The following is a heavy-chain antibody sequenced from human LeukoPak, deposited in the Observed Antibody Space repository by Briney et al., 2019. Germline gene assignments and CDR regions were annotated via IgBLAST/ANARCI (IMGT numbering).Heavy chain of an antibody. V-gene: IGHV4-59*08. CDR2: IYYSGST. J-gene: IGHJ4*02. CDR3: ATRGYYDSSGYYYFFDY. D-gene: IGHD3-22*01. Sequence: SETLSLTCTVSGGSISSYYWSWIRQPPVKGLEWIGYIYYSGSTNYNPSLKSRVTISVDTSKNQFSLKLSSVTAADTAVYYCATRGYYDSSGYYYFFDYWGQGTLVTVSS. CDR1: GGSISSYY.